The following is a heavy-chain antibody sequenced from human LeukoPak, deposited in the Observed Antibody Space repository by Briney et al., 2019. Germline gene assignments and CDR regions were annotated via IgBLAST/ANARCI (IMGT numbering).Heavy chain of an antibody. CDR1: GGSISSYY. D-gene: IGHD5-12*01. CDR3: ARWVATPYYFDY. V-gene: IGHV4-59*01. Sequence: SETLSLTCTVSGGSISSYYWSWLRQPPGKGLEWIGYIYYSGSTNYNPSLESRVTISVDTSKNQFSLKLSSVTAADTAVYYCARWVATPYYFDYWGQGTLVTVSS. J-gene: IGHJ4*02. CDR2: IYYSGST.